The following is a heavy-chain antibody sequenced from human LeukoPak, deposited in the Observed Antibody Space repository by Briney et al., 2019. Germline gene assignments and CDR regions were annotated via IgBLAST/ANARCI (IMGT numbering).Heavy chain of an antibody. J-gene: IGHJ5*02. D-gene: IGHD6-13*01. V-gene: IGHV3-9*01. CDR3: AKGDSSSWDWFDP. Sequence: GGSLRLSCAASGFTFDDYAMHWVRQAPGKGLEWVSGISWNSGSIGYADSVKGRFTISRDNAKNSLYLQMNSLRAEDTALYYCAKGDSSSWDWFDPWGQGTLVTVSS. CDR1: GFTFDDYA. CDR2: ISWNSGSI.